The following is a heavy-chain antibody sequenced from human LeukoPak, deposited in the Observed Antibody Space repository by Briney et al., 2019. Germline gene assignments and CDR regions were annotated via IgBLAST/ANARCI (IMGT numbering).Heavy chain of an antibody. Sequence: GGSLRLSCAASGFTFSDYAMSWVRQAPGKGLEWVSTISGSGGSTYYADSVKGRFTISRDNSKNTLYLQMNSLRAEDTAVDYCARGSRYCSFTNCYNAYFDYWGQGTLVTVSS. CDR2: ISGSGGST. CDR3: ARGSRYCSFTNCYNAYFDY. V-gene: IGHV3-23*01. CDR1: GFTFSDYA. J-gene: IGHJ4*02. D-gene: IGHD2-2*02.